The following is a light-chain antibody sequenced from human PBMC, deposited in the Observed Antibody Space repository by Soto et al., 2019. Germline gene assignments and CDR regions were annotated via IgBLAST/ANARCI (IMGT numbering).Light chain of an antibody. CDR3: QQRSSYPIT. CDR1: QDIRNY. J-gene: IGKJ5*01. V-gene: IGKV1-9*01. Sequence: DIQLTQSPSFLSASIGDRVTITCRASQDIRNYLAWYQQKPGIAPKLLIYDASTLRSGVPSRFSGSGSGTEFTLTISSLQPEDFATYYCQQRSSYPITFGQGTRLEIK. CDR2: DAS.